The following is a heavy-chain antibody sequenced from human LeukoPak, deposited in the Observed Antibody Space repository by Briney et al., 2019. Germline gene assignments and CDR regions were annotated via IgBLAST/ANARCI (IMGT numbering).Heavy chain of an antibody. V-gene: IGHV4-59*10. Sequence: GSLRLSCAASGFTFSGRWMSWIRQPAGKGLELIGRIYPSGSTNYNPSLKSRVTMSVDTSKNQFSLKLSSVTAADTAVYYCARAPTGTGGWNWFDPWGQGTLVTVSS. CDR3: ARAPTGTGGWNWFDP. CDR1: GFTFSGRW. J-gene: IGHJ5*02. D-gene: IGHD1-1*01. CDR2: IYPSGST.